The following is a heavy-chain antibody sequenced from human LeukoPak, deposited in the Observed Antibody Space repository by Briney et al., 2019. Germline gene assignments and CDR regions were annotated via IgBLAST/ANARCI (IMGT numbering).Heavy chain of an antibody. CDR1: GGSISSYY. J-gene: IGHJ5*02. V-gene: IGHV4-59*01. CDR2: IYYSGST. Sequence: PSETLSLTCTVSGGSISSYYWSWIRQPPGKGLEWIGCIYYSGSTNYNPSLKSRVTISVDTSKNQFSLKLSSVTAADTAVYYCARVLLSNYDFWSGYSNWFDPWGQGTLVTVSS. D-gene: IGHD3-3*01. CDR3: ARVLLSNYDFWSGYSNWFDP.